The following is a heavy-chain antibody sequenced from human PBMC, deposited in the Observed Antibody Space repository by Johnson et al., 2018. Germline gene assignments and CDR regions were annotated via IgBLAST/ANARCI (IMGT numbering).Heavy chain of an antibody. CDR1: GFTFTSHW. CDR2: INSDGSIT. V-gene: IGHV3-74*01. CDR3: AREWHTGVDI. D-gene: IGHD5-24*01. Sequence: VQLQESGGGLVQPGGSLRLSCAASGFTFTSHWMHWVRQGPGKGLVWVSRINSDGSITSYADSVKGRFTISRDNAKNTVYLQMNSLRAEDTAVYYCAREWHTGVDIWGQGTTVTFSS. J-gene: IGHJ3*02.